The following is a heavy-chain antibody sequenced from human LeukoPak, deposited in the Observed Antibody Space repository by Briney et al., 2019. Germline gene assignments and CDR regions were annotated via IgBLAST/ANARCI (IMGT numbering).Heavy chain of an antibody. J-gene: IGHJ4*02. Sequence: ASVKVSCKASGYTFTGYYVHWVRQAPGQGLEWMGRINPNSGGTNYAQKFQGRVTMTRDTSISTAYMELSRLRSDDTAVYYCARVAADAMNSPIDYWGQGTLVTVSS. D-gene: IGHD2-2*01. CDR3: ARVAADAMNSPIDY. CDR2: INPNSGGT. V-gene: IGHV1-2*06. CDR1: GYTFTGYY.